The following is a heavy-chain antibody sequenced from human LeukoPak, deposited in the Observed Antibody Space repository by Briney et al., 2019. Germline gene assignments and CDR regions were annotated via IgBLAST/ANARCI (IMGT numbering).Heavy chain of an antibody. Sequence: GGPLRLSCAASGFTVSSNYISWVRKAPGKGLEWVTVIYSGGSTYYADSVKGRFTISRDNSKNTLYLQMNSLRAEDTAVYYCALRPGAFDIWGQVTMVTVSS. CDR2: IYSGGST. J-gene: IGHJ3*02. D-gene: IGHD5-12*01. V-gene: IGHV3-53*01. CDR1: GFTVSSNY. CDR3: ALRPGAFDI.